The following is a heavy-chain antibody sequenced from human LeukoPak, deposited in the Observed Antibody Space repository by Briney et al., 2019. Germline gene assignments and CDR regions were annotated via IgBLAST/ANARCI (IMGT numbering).Heavy chain of an antibody. D-gene: IGHD3-16*02. CDR3: ARDTDHYVWGSYRRHFDY. Sequence: ASVKVSCKASGYTFTSYGISWVRQAPGQGLEWMGWISAYNGNTNYAQKLQGRVTMTTDTSTSTAYMELRSLRSDDTAVYYCARDTDHYVWGSYRRHFDYWGQGTLLTVSS. J-gene: IGHJ4*02. CDR2: ISAYNGNT. V-gene: IGHV1-18*04. CDR1: GYTFTSYG.